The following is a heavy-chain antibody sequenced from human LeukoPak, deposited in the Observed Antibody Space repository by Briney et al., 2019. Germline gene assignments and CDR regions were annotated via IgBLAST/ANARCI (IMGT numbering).Heavy chain of an antibody. CDR3: AKDLFSITMIIVVPLE. CDR2: ISYDGSNK. CDR1: GFIFSSYA. D-gene: IGHD3-22*01. V-gene: IGHV3-30*04. Sequence: GGSLRLSRAASGFIFSSYAMHWVRQAPGKGLEWVAVISYDGSNKYYADSVKGRFTISRDSSKNTLYLQMNSLRAEDTAVYYCAKDLFSITMIIVVPLEWGQGTLVTVSS. J-gene: IGHJ4*02.